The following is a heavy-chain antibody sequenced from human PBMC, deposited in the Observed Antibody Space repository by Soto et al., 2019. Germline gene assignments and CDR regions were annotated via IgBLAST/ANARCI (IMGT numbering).Heavy chain of an antibody. CDR3: ARDLGGATSYYDYGMDG. J-gene: IGHJ6*02. D-gene: IGHD1-26*01. CDR1: GFTFSSYW. Sequence: GGSLRLSCAASGFTFSSYWMSWVRQAPGKGLEWVANIKQDGSEKYYVDSVKGRFTISRDNAKNSLYLQMNSLRAEDTAVYYCARDLGGATSYYDYGMDGWGQGTTVTVSS. V-gene: IGHV3-7*01. CDR2: IKQDGSEK.